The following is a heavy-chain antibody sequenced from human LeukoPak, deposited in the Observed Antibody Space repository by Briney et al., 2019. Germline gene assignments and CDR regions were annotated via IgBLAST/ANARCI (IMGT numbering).Heavy chain of an antibody. D-gene: IGHD6-19*01. CDR3: AKVQDGSFWYEYFQH. V-gene: IGHV3-21*01. CDR1: GFTFSSYT. J-gene: IGHJ1*01. Sequence: KTGGSLRLSCAASGFTFSSYTMNWVRQTPGKGLAWASSITSGGVNTYYATSVKGRFTISRDNAKNSLSLQMNSLRAEDTAIYYCAKVQDGSFWYEYFQHWGQGTLVTVSS. CDR2: ITSGGVNT.